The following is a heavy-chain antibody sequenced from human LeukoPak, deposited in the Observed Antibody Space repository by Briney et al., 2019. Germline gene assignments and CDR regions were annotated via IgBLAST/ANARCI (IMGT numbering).Heavy chain of an antibody. CDR2: INHSGST. CDR1: GVSFSGYY. CDR3: ARGLFGVVIIGYNWFDP. D-gene: IGHD3-3*01. Sequence: SETLSLTCAVYGVSFSGYYWSWIRQPPGKGLEWIGEINHSGSTNYNPSLKSRVTISVDTSKNQFSLKLSSVTAADTAVYYCARGLFGVVIIGYNWFDPWGQGTLVTVSS. V-gene: IGHV4-34*01. J-gene: IGHJ5*02.